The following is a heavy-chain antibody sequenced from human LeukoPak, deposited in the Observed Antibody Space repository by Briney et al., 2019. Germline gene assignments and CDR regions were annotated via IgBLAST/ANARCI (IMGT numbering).Heavy chain of an antibody. J-gene: IGHJ4*02. Sequence: SVKVSCKASGYTFTSYGISWVRQAPGQGLEWMGRIIPNLGTTNRAQNFQDRVTLTADKSTNTAYMELTSLTSDDTAVYYCATTNDGGGYQWGDFFDFWGQGTLVTVSS. V-gene: IGHV1-69*04. D-gene: IGHD3-22*01. CDR2: IIPNLGTT. CDR1: GYTFTSYG. CDR3: ATTNDGGGYQWGDFFDF.